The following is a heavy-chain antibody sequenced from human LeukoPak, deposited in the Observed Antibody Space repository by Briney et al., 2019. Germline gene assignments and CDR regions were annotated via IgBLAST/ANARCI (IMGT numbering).Heavy chain of an antibody. CDR2: ITPNADRT. V-gene: IGHV3-23*01. D-gene: IGHD3-22*01. J-gene: IGHJ1*01. Sequence: GGSLRLSCAASGFSFSTYAMSWVRQAPGKGLEWVSFITPNADRTSYADSVEGRFTISRDNPRNTLYMQMNSLRDEDTALYYCAIMHGYYDGSGYWVQWGQGTLVTISS. CDR3: AIMHGYYDGSGYWVQ. CDR1: GFSFSTYA.